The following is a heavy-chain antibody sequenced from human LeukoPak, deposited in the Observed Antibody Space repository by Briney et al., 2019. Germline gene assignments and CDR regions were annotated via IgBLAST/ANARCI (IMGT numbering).Heavy chain of an antibody. J-gene: IGHJ4*02. V-gene: IGHV1-8*01. Sequence: ASVMVSCKASAYSFSSYDINWVRQANGQGLEWMGWMNPNSGNTGYAQKFQGRVTMTRNTSINTAYMELSGLISEDTAVYFCTRAGERPIRYFDYWGQGTLVTVS. CDR3: TRAGERPIRYFDY. CDR2: MNPNSGNT. D-gene: IGHD3-9*01. CDR1: AYSFSSYD.